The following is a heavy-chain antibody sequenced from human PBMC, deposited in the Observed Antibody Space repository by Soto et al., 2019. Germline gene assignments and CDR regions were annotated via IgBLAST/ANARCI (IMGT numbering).Heavy chain of an antibody. V-gene: IGHV4-59*01. CDR3: AGYSFGFGYFFDY. CDR1: GGSISSYY. Sequence: SETLSLTCTVSGGSISSYYWNWIRQPPGKGLEWIGYIYYSGSTNYNPSLKSRVTISVDTSKNQFSLKLISVTAADTAVYYCAGYSFGFGYFFDYWGPGSLVTVSS. J-gene: IGHJ4*02. D-gene: IGHD5-18*01. CDR2: IYYSGST.